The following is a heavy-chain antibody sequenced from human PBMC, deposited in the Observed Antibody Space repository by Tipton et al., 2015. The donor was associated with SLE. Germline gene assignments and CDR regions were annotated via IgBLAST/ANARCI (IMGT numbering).Heavy chain of an antibody. CDR1: GGSFSDYY. J-gene: IGHJ2*01. CDR2: INHSGST. D-gene: IGHD4-23*01. Sequence: TLSLTCAVYGGSFSDYYWSWIRQPPGKGLEWIGEINHSGSTNYNPSLKSRVTISVDTSKNQFSLKLSSVTAADTAVYYCARGYGGYWYFDLWGRGTLVTVSS. CDR3: ARGYGGYWYFDL. V-gene: IGHV4-34*01.